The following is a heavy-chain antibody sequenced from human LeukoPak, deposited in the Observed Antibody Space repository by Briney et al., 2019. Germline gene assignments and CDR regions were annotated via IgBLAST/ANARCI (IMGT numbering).Heavy chain of an antibody. V-gene: IGHV4-39*01. D-gene: IGHD3-9*01. J-gene: IGHJ4*02. CDR2: IYYSGNT. Sequence: SETLSLTCTVSGGSISSSNSYWGWIRQPPGKGLEWIGSIYYSGNTYYNASLKSQVSISIDTSKNQFSLRLTSVTAADTAVYYCARGRGYFDWLFPTGSFDYWGQGTLVTVSS. CDR3: ARGRGYFDWLFPTGSFDY. CDR1: GGSISSSNSY.